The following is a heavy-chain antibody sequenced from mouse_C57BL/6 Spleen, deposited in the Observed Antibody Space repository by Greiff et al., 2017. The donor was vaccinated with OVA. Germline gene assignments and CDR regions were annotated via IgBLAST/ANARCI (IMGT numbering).Heavy chain of an antibody. CDR2: IDPSDSET. Sequence: VQLQQPGAELVRPGSSVKLSCKASGYTFTSYWMHWVKQRPIQGLEWIGNIDPSDSETHYNQKFKDKATLTVDKSSSTAYMQLSSLTSEDSAVYYCARIWERWYFDVWGTGTTVTVSS. CDR1: GYTFTSYW. D-gene: IGHD4-1*01. V-gene: IGHV1-52*01. CDR3: ARIWERWYFDV. J-gene: IGHJ1*03.